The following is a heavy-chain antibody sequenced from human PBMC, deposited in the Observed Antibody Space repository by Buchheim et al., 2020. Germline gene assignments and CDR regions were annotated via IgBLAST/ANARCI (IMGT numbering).Heavy chain of an antibody. CDR3: AKADGSIFGVVSYFDY. CDR2: ISGSGSSA. Sequence: EVQLLESGGGLVQPGGSLRLSCAASGFTFSSYAMNWVRQAPGKGLEWVSGISGSGSSAYYADSVKGRFTISRANSKNTLFLQMNSLRAEDTAVYYCAKADGSIFGVVSYFDYWGQGTL. CDR1: GFTFSSYA. D-gene: IGHD3-3*01. V-gene: IGHV3-23*01. J-gene: IGHJ4*02.